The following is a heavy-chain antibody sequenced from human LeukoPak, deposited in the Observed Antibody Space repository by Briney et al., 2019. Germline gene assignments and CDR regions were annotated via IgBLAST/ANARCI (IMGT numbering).Heavy chain of an antibody. D-gene: IGHD4-17*01. CDR3: ARCMSELDYGDYAYYYHLDV. Sequence: SETLSLTCPVSGDSLTSGSGYWSWIRQPAGKGLEWIGHFYSSTRTTYNPSLESRVTISGDTAKNQFSLKLDSVTAADTAVYFCARCMSELDYGDYAYYYHLDVWGKGTTVTVSS. CDR1: GDSLTSGSGY. V-gene: IGHV4-61*09. J-gene: IGHJ6*04. CDR2: FYSSTRT.